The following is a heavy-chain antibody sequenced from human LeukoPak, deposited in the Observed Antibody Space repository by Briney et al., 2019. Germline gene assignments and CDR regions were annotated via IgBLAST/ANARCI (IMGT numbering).Heavy chain of an antibody. D-gene: IGHD2-2*01. V-gene: IGHV3-23*01. CDR3: AKDQRGVVVPAVFDP. CDR2: ISGSGGST. CDR1: GFTFSNYV. Sequence: PGGSLRLSCAASGFTFSNYVMSWVRQAPGKGLEWVSAISGSGGSTYYADSVKGRFTISRDNSKNTLYLQMNSLRAEDTAVYYCAKDQRGVVVPAVFDPWGQGTLVTVSS. J-gene: IGHJ5*02.